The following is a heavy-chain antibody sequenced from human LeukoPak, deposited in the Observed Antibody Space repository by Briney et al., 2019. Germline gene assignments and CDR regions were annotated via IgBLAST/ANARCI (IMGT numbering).Heavy chain of an antibody. J-gene: IGHJ4*02. CDR3: ARGGDYVPFFDY. V-gene: IGHV4-59*02. D-gene: IGHD2-21*02. Sequence: PSETLSLTCTISGGSVSDYYWSWIRQSPGKGLEWIGYIYYTGSTTYNPSLKSRVTMSADTSKNQFSLKLTSVTAADTAVYYCARGGDYVPFFDYWGQGTLVTVSS. CDR2: IYYTGST. CDR1: GGSVSDYY.